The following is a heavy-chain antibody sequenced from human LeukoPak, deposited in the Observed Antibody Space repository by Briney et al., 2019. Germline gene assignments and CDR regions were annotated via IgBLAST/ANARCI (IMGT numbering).Heavy chain of an antibody. J-gene: IGHJ4*02. CDR2: IKPDGGDK. Sequence: PGGSLRLSCADSGFNFSKYWMSWVRQAPGKGLEWVANIKPDGGDKYYVDSVKGRFTISRDNANKSLYLQMTSLRVEDTAVYYCARGAAAATGYWGQGTLVTVSS. CDR1: GFNFSKYW. D-gene: IGHD6-13*01. CDR3: ARGAAAATGY. V-gene: IGHV3-7*01.